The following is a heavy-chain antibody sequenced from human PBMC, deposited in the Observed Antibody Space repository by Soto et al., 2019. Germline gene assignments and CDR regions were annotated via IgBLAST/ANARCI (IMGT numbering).Heavy chain of an antibody. V-gene: IGHV1-58*01. CDR3: AATSGRLRKGYYSGMDV. Sequence: SLNGACKAAGFTLTSSPVRWLLQARGQLLEWIGWIVVGSRNTIYAQNFQDRVTITRDMSTSTANMELSSLRCEDTAVYYCAATSGRLRKGYYSGMDVWGQGTTVTVSS. CDR2: IVVGSRNT. J-gene: IGHJ6*02. D-gene: IGHD2-21*02. CDR1: GFTLTSSP.